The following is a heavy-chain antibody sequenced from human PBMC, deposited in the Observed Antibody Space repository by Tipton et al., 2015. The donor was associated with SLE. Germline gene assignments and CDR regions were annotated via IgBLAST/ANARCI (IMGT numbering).Heavy chain of an antibody. CDR2: IYYSGRT. J-gene: IGHJ4*02. CDR1: GGSISSSSYY. D-gene: IGHD3-16*01. CDR3: ARPSPGGYVDY. V-gene: IGHV4-39*07. Sequence: TLSLTCTVSGGSISSSSYYWGWIRQPPGKGLEWIGSIYYSGRTYFNPSLKSRVTISVDTSKNQFSLKLSSVTAADTAVYYCARPSPGGYVDYWGQGTLVTVSS.